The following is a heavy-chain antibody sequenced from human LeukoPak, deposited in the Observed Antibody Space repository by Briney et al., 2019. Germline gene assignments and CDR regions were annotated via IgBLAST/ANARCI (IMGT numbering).Heavy chain of an antibody. CDR2: ISSSDTTI. J-gene: IGHJ4*02. CDR3: SLGGLGN. CDR1: GFTFSTYS. Sequence: GGSLRLSCAASGFTFSTYSMNWVRQAPGKGLEWVSYISSSDTTINHADSVKGRFTISRDNAKNSLYLQMNSLRAEDTAVYYCSLGGLGNWGQGTLVTVSS. V-gene: IGHV3-48*01. D-gene: IGHD3-16*01.